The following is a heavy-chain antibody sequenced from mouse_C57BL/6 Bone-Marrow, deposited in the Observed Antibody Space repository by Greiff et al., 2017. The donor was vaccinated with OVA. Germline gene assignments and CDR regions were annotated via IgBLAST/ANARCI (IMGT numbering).Heavy chain of an antibody. CDR2: IFPGSGST. CDR1: GYTFTDYY. D-gene: IGHD2-4*01. Sequence: QVQLQQSGPELVKPGASVKISCKASGYTFTDYYINWVKQRPGQGLEWIGWIFPGSGSTYYNEKFKGQATLTVDKSSSTAYMLLSSLTSEDSAVYFCARGGYYDYDADYFDYWGQGTTLTVSS. V-gene: IGHV1-75*01. CDR3: ARGGYYDYDADYFDY. J-gene: IGHJ2*01.